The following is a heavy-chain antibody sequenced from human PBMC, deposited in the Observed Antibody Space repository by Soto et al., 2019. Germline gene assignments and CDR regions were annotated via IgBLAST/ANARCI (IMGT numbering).Heavy chain of an antibody. CDR1: GVTFSNYA. V-gene: IGHV3-23*01. CDR3: AKAGGAAGTVDYFDY. J-gene: IGHJ4*02. CDR2: ISGSAGST. Sequence: GGSLRRSCAASGVTFSNYAINWVRQSPGKGLEWVSVISGSAGSTYYADSVKGRFTITRDNSKNTLYLQMNSLRAEDTAVYYCAKAGGAAGTVDYFDYWGQGTLVTVSP. D-gene: IGHD6-13*01.